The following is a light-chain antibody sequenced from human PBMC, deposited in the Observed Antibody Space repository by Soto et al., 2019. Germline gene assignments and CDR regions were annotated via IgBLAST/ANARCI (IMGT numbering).Light chain of an antibody. CDR2: GAS. V-gene: IGKV3D-20*02. J-gene: IGKJ2*01. Sequence: EIVLTQSPGTLSLSPGERATLSCRASQSISNTFLAWYQQKPGQAPRLLIYGASSRATGTPDRFSGSGSGTDFTLSISRLEPEDFAVYYCQQRSNWPATFGQGTKLEIK. CDR3: QQRSNWPAT. CDR1: QSISNTF.